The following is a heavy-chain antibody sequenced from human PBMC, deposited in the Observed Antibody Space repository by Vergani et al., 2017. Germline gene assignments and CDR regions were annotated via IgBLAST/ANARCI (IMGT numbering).Heavy chain of an antibody. J-gene: IGHJ5*02. CDR1: GGSMSGYY. V-gene: IGHV4-59*01. CDR3: GRVADFYGLGSRLLDL. Sequence: QVRLQESGPGLVKPSETLSLTCSVSGGSMSGYYWSWIRQPPGKELEWIGYMYHSGSTNYNPSLETRVTISGDTSKNQCSLKLNSVTAADTAVYYCGRVADFYGLGSRLLDLWGQGILVTVSS. CDR2: MYHSGST. D-gene: IGHD3-10*01.